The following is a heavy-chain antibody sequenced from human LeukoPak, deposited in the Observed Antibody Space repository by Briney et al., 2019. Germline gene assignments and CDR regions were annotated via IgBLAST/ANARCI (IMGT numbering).Heavy chain of an antibody. CDR2: IWYDGSHE. CDR3: ARRRDYFDY. V-gene: IGHV3-33*01. J-gene: IGHJ4*02. CDR1: GFTFSNYG. Sequence: PGGSLRLFCAASGFTFSNYGMHWVRQAPGKGLEWVAVIWYDGSHEYYADSVKGRFTISRDNSKNTLYIEMNSLRAEDTAIYFCARRRDYFDYWGQGTLVTVSS.